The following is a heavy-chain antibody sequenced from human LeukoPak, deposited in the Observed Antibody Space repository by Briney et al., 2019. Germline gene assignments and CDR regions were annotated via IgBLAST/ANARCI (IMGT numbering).Heavy chain of an antibody. V-gene: IGHV3-23*01. CDR1: GFTFSSYA. Sequence: GGSLRLSCAASGFTFSSYAMSWVRQAPGKGLEWVSAISGSGGSTYYADSVKGRFTISGDNSKNTLYLQMNSLRAEDKAVYFCAKRRGGSYFDYWGQGTLVTVSS. J-gene: IGHJ4*02. CDR3: AKRRGGSYFDY. CDR2: ISGSGGST. D-gene: IGHD1-26*01.